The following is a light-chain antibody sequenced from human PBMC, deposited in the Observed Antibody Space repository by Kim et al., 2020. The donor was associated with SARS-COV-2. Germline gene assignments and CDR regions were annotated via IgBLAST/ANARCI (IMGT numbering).Light chain of an antibody. CDR3: QQRYGPSIT. J-gene: IGKJ5*01. V-gene: IGKV1-39*01. CDR1: QNIHNF. Sequence: AYVGDRFTISCRESQNIHNFLSWYHQRPGKDPKLLIYAASTLHNGVPSRFSGSGSGTDFTLNISSLHPEDFAVYYCQQRYGPSITFGQGTRLEIK. CDR2: AAS.